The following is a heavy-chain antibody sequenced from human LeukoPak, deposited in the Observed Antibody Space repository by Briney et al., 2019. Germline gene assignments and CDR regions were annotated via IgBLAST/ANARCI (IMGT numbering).Heavy chain of an antibody. CDR1: GGSISSYY. D-gene: IGHD6-13*01. J-gene: IGHJ4*02. CDR3: ARTIAAVGGAFFDY. CDR2: IYTSGST. V-gene: IGHV4-4*07. Sequence: SETLSLTCTVSGGSISSYYWSWLRQPAGKELEWIGRIYTSGSTNYNPSLKSRVTMSVDTSKNQFSLRLSSVTAADTAVYYCARTIAAVGGAFFDYWGQGTLVTVSS.